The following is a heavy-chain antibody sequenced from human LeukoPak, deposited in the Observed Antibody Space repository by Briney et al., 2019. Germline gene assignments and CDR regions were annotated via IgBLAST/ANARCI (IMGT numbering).Heavy chain of an antibody. Sequence: PSETLSLTCGVSGGSFSSHYWTWIRQPPGKGLELIGEINPRGSTNYNPSLESRVTMSVDTSKNQFSLRLSSVTTADTAVYYCVRSYGLAEMATIGYWGQGTLVTVSS. V-gene: IGHV4-34*01. J-gene: IGHJ4*02. CDR1: GGSFSSHY. CDR3: VRSYGLAEMATIGY. CDR2: INPRGST. D-gene: IGHD5-24*01.